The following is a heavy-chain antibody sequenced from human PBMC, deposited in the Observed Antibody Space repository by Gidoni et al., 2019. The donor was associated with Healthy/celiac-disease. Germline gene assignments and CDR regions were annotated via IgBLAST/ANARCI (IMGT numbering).Heavy chain of an antibody. D-gene: IGHD6-6*01. CDR1: GGTFSSYA. J-gene: IGHJ6*02. CDR2: IIPILGIA. Sequence: QVQLVQSGAEVKKPGSSVKVSCKASGGTFSSYAISWVRQAPGQGLEWMGRIIPILGIANYAQKFQGRVTITADKSTSTAYMELSSLRSEDTAVYYCARDRSSSTPAGVYYYYGMDVWGQGTTVTVSS. CDR3: ARDRSSSTPAGVYYYYGMDV. V-gene: IGHV1-69*09.